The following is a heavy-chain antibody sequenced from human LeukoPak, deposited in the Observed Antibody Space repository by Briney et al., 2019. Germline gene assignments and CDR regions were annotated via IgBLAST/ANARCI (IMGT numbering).Heavy chain of an antibody. CDR1: GYTFTGYY. V-gene: IGHV1-2*02. D-gene: IGHD7-27*01. CDR2: INPNSGGT. Sequence: ASVKVSCKASGYTFTGYYMHWVRQAPGQGLEWMGWINPNSGGTNYAQKFQGRVTMTRDTSISTAYMELSGLGSDDTAVYYCARGPHWDPHFDYWGQGTLVTVSS. J-gene: IGHJ4*02. CDR3: ARGPHWDPHFDY.